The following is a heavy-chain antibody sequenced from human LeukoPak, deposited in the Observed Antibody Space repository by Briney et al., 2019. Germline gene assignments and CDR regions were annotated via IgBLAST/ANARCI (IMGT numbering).Heavy chain of an antibody. Sequence: SETLSLTCTVSGGSISSYYWSWIRQPPGKGLEWIWYIYYSGSTNYNPSLKSRVTISVDTSKNQFSLKLSSVTAADTAVYYCARSGGYSYGYYYGMDVWGKGTTVTVSS. V-gene: IGHV4-59*01. CDR3: ARSGGYSYGYYYGMDV. J-gene: IGHJ6*04. CDR2: IYYSGST. D-gene: IGHD5-18*01. CDR1: GGSISSYY.